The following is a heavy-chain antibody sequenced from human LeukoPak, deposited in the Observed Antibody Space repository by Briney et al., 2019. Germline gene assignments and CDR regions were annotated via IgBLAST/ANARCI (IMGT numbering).Heavy chain of an antibody. J-gene: IGHJ5*02. CDR2: IYYGGST. D-gene: IGHD3-16*01. Sequence: SETLSLTCTVSGGSINSYFWSWIRQPPGKGPEWIGYIYYGGSTNYSPSLKSRVTISLDTSKNQFSLNLSSVTAADTAMYYCARGIRQWGMAPRFDPWGQGTLVTVSS. V-gene: IGHV4-59*01. CDR3: ARGIRQWGMAPRFDP. CDR1: GGSINSYF.